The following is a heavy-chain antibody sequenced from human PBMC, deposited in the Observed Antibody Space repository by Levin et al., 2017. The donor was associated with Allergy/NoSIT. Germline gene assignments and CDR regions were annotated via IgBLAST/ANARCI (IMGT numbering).Heavy chain of an antibody. J-gene: IGHJ4*02. V-gene: IGHV1-69*13. Sequence: SVKVSCKASGGTFSSYAISWVRQAPGQGLEWMGGIIPIFGTANYAQKFQGRVTITADESTSTAYMELSSLRSEDTAVYYCRGSDYGDYVDYWGQGTLVTVSS. D-gene: IGHD4-17*01. CDR2: IIPIFGTA. CDR1: GGTFSSYA. CDR3: RGSDYGDYVDY.